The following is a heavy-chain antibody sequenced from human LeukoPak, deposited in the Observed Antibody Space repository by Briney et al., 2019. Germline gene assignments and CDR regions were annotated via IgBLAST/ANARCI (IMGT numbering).Heavy chain of an antibody. CDR2: IYYSGST. CDR1: GGSISSYY. J-gene: IGHJ4*02. D-gene: IGHD3-22*01. CDR3: GLYYYDSSGYYAGYFDY. V-gene: IGHV4-59*01. Sequence: SETLSLTCTVSGGSISSYYWSWIRQPPGKGLEWIGYIYYSGSTNYNPSLKSRVTISVDTSKNQFSLKLSSVTAADTAVYYCGLYYYDSSGYYAGYFDYWGQGTLVTVSS.